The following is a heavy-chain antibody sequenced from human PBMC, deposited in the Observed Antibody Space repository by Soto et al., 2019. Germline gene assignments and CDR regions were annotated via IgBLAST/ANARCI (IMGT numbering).Heavy chain of an antibody. J-gene: IGHJ3*02. D-gene: IGHD3-22*01. CDR2: ISGSGGSA. V-gene: IGHV3-23*01. Sequence: GGSLRLSCAASGLTFSSYAMSWVRQAPGKGLEWVSAISGSGGSAYYADSVKGRFTISRDNSKNTLYLQMNSLRAEDTAVYYCARVTYWYDTSASWAYDAFDICGQGTMVTVSS. CDR3: ARVTYWYDTSASWAYDAFDI. CDR1: GLTFSSYA.